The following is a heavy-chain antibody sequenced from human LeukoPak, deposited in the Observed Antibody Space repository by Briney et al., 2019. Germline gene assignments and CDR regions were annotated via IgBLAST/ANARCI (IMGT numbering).Heavy chain of an antibody. Sequence: KPGGSLRLSCAASGFSFSSFSMNWVRQAPGKGLEWIGSIYYSGSTYYNPSLKSRVTISVDTSENQFSLKLSSVTAADTAVYYCARIIRAYCGGDCFKTFDYWGQGTLVTVSS. J-gene: IGHJ4*02. D-gene: IGHD2-21*02. CDR3: ARIIRAYCGGDCFKTFDY. CDR1: GFSFSSFSM. CDR2: IYYSGST. V-gene: IGHV4-39*07.